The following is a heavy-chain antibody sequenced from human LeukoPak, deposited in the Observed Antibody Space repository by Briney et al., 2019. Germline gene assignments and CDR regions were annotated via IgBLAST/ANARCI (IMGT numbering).Heavy chain of an antibody. CDR3: ARRGGIHLDYFDY. Sequence: GGSLRLSCAASGFTVSSSTINWVRQAPGRGLEWVSVIYSGGNTFYADSVKGRFTISRHNSENTLYLQMNSLSADDTAVYYCARRGGIHLDYFDYWGQGTLVTVSS. V-gene: IGHV3-53*04. CDR2: IYSGGNT. CDR1: GFTVSSST. D-gene: IGHD3-16*01. J-gene: IGHJ4*02.